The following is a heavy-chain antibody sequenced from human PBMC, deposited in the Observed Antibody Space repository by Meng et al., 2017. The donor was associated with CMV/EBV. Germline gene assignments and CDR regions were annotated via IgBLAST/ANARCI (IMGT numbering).Heavy chain of an antibody. CDR1: GFSLSTSGVG. D-gene: IGHD6-13*01. CDR2: IYWDDDK. V-gene: IGHV2-5*02. CDR3: ARIAAAGRFDY. J-gene: IGHJ4*02. Sequence: QITLKEFGPTLVKPTQTLTLTCNFSGFSLSTSGVGVGWIRQPPGKALEWLALIYWDDDKRYSPSLKSRLTITKDTSKNQVVLTMTNMDPVDTATYYCARIAAAGRFDYWGQGTLVTVSS.